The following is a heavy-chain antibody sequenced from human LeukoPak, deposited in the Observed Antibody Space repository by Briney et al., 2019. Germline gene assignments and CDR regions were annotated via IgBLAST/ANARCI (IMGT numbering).Heavy chain of an antibody. V-gene: IGHV3-66*02. CDR3: ARAYGGYLDY. CDR2: IYSGGNT. J-gene: IGHJ4*02. Sequence: GSLRLSRAASGFTVSSNYMSWVRQAPGKGLEWVSVIYSGGNTYYADSVKGRFTISRDNSKNTVYLQMNSLRGEDTAVYYCARAYGGYLDYWGQGTLVTVSS. CDR1: GFTVSSNY. D-gene: IGHD4-23*01.